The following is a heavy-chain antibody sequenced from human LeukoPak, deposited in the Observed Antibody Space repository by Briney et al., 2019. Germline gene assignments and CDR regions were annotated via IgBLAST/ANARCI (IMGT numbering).Heavy chain of an antibody. Sequence: GGSLRLSCAASGFIFSNYYMHWVRQAPGKGLEWVAAITSYDGSSEYYADSVEGRFTISRDNSKNTLYLQMNSLRPEDTALYYCARTTVTEASNYWGQGTLVTVSS. CDR2: TSYDGSSE. D-gene: IGHD4-17*01. J-gene: IGHJ4*02. V-gene: IGHV3-30*04. CDR3: ARTTVTEASNY. CDR1: GFIFSNYY.